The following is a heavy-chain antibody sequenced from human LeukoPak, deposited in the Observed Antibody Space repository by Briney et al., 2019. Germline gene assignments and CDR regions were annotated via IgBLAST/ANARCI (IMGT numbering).Heavy chain of an antibody. Sequence: PGGSLRLSCAASGFTFSSYWMSWIRQAPGKGREWVSSLSGSGDSTYYAASVKGRFTISRDNSKTTLYLQLTSLRAEDTAVYFCAKGGYCSGGACYPGYYFDYWGQGTLVTVSS. CDR2: LSGSGDST. D-gene: IGHD2-15*01. CDR3: AKGGYCSGGACYPGYYFDY. CDR1: GFTFSSYW. J-gene: IGHJ4*02. V-gene: IGHV3-23*01.